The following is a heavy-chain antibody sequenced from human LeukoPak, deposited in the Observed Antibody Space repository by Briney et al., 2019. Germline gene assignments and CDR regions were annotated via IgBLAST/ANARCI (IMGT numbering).Heavy chain of an antibody. CDR2: LRYDGSTK. V-gene: IGHV3-30*02. J-gene: IGHJ4*02. CDR1: GFTFSDYG. Sequence: PGGSLRLSCAASGFTFSDYGMHWVRQAPGKGLEWVAFLRYDGSTKYYADSLKGRFTISRDNSKNTLYLQMNSLRAEDTAVYYCARDPGIPAAGTVGYFDYWGQGTLVTVSS. CDR3: ARDPGIPAAGTVGYFDY. D-gene: IGHD6-13*01.